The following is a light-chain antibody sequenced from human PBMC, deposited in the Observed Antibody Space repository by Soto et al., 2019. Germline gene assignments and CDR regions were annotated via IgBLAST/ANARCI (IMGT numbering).Light chain of an antibody. CDR2: GAS. J-gene: IGKJ1*01. Sequence: EIVLTQSPGTLSLSPGERATLSCRASQSVSSSYLAWYQQKPGQAPRLLIYGASSRATGIPDRFSGSGSGTDFTLTISRLEPEDFAVYYCKQYGRSPGWTFGQGTKVDIK. CDR1: QSVSSSY. CDR3: KQYGRSPGWT. V-gene: IGKV3-20*01.